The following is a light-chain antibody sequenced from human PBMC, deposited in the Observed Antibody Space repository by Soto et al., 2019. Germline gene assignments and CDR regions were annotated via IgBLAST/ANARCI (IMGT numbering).Light chain of an antibody. Sequence: QSVLTQPPSVSGAPGQRVTISCSGSSSDIGAGFDVHWYQHLPGTAPKLLIYGNTNRPSGVPGRFSGSKSGTSASLVISGLQAEDEADYYCAAWDDSLNRVFGTGTKLTVL. CDR3: AAWDDSLNRV. J-gene: IGLJ1*01. CDR2: GNT. CDR1: SSDIGAGFD. V-gene: IGLV1-40*01.